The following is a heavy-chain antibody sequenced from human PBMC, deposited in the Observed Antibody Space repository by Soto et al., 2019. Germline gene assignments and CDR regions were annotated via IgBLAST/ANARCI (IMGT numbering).Heavy chain of an antibody. V-gene: IGHV1-3*01. J-gene: IGHJ5*02. Sequence: ASVKVSCKASGYTFTNYGIHWVRQAPGQRLEWMGWLNAANGDTKYSPNFQGRVTITRDTSASTAYMELSSLRSEDTAVYYCIGRHVSSTGIDWFDPWGQGTLVTVSS. D-gene: IGHD1-1*01. CDR1: GYTFTNYG. CDR2: LNAANGDT. CDR3: IGRHVSSTGIDWFDP.